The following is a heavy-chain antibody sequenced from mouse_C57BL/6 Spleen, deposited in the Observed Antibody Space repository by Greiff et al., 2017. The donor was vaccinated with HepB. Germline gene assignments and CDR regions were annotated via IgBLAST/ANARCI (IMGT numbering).Heavy chain of an antibody. CDR1: GYTFTSYG. J-gene: IGHJ2*01. Sequence: VQLQQSGAELARPGASVKLSCKASGYTFTSYGISWVKQRTGQGLEWIGEIYPRSGNTYYNEKFKGKATLTADNSSSKAYMELRSLTSEDSAVYFCARGELTGAYYFDYWGQGTTLTVSS. CDR3: ARGELTGAYYFDY. V-gene: IGHV1-81*01. CDR2: IYPRSGNT. D-gene: IGHD4-1*01.